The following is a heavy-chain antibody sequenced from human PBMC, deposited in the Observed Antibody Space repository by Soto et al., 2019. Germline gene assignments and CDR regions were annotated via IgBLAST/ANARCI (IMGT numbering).Heavy chain of an antibody. Sequence: GGSLRLSCAASGFTFSNYWMHWVRQAPGKGLVWVSRINSDGSSTSYADSVKGRFTISRDNAKNTLYLQMNSLRAEDTAVYYCANSGYCSGGSCHYYYYYYMDVWGKGTTVTVSS. CDR2: INSDGSST. J-gene: IGHJ6*03. D-gene: IGHD2-15*01. CDR3: ANSGYCSGGSCHYYYYYYMDV. CDR1: GFTFSNYW. V-gene: IGHV3-74*01.